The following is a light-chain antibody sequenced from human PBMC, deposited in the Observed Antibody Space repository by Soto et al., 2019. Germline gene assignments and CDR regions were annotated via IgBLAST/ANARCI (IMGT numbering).Light chain of an antibody. J-gene: IGKJ5*01. CDR3: QHLNSYPIT. Sequence: TKTCRASQGVSSHLAWHQQKPGKAPKLLIYEVSTLQSGVPSRFSGSGSGTDFTLTITSLQPEDFATYYCQHLNSYPITFGQGTRLEIK. CDR1: QGVSSH. CDR2: EVS. V-gene: IGKV1-9*01.